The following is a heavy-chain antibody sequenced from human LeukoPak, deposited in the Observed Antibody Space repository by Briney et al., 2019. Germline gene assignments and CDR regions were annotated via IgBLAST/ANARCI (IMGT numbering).Heavy chain of an antibody. CDR3: AREAYCGGDCYSGFDY. CDR2: IYYSGST. D-gene: IGHD2-21*02. CDR1: GDSISSYY. J-gene: IGHJ4*02. V-gene: IGHV4-59*01. Sequence: SETLSLTCTVSGDSISSYYWSWIRQTPGKGLEWIAYIYYSGSTNYNPSLKSRVTISVDTSKNQFSLKLSSVTAADTAVYYCAREAYCGGDCYSGFDYWGQGTLVTVSS.